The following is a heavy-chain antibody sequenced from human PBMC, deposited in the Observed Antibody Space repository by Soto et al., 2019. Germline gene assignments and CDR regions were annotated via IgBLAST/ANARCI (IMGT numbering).Heavy chain of an antibody. D-gene: IGHD4-4*01. J-gene: IGHJ4*02. CDR1: GHTLTEFP. CDR2: FDPEGGEA. CDR3: ETPTPLRGATINTITLSF. V-gene: IGHV1-24*01. Sequence: ASVKVSCKISGHTLTEFPIHWVLQAPGKGRDRMGVFDPEGGEAIYAQKWHGRVPVTEDTVPDKAYRELSALKSADTAVYYCETPTPLRGATINTITLSFWARGTPLPVSS.